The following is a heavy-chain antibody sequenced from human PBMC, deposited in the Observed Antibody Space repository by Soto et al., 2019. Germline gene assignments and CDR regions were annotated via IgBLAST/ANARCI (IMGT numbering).Heavy chain of an antibody. Sequence: EVQLLESGGGLVQPGGSLRLSCAASGFTFSSYAMSWVRQTPGKGLAWVSAITSRGDTTYYADSVKGRFTISRDNSKNTLYLQMDTLRVDDTAVYYCAKRGGSSCLDSWGQGTLVTVSS. CDR3: AKRGGSSCLDS. D-gene: IGHD6-13*01. CDR1: GFTFSSYA. J-gene: IGHJ4*02. CDR2: ITSRGDTT. V-gene: IGHV3-23*01.